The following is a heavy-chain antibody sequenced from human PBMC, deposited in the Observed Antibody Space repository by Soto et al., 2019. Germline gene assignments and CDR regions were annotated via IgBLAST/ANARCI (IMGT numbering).Heavy chain of an antibody. V-gene: IGHV3-23*01. CDR1: GFTFSGYA. CDR3: ARLQAIYGVLKNGIRFDH. D-gene: IGHD3-3*01. J-gene: IGHJ5*02. Sequence: PGGSLRLSCAASGFTFSGYAMSWVRQAPGKGLEWVSTINGGADRTYYAESVKGRFTISRDNFKNALDLQMDSLRAEDTAIYYCARLQAIYGVLKNGIRFDHCGQGTLLTVSS. CDR2: INGGADRT.